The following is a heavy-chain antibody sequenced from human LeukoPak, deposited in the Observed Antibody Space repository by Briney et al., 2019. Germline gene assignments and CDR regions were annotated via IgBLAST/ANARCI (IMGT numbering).Heavy chain of an antibody. V-gene: IGHV1-2*02. CDR3: AKPLWYQLLQGYYGLDV. CDR1: GYTFNGYY. J-gene: IGHJ6*02. Sequence: ASVKVSCKASGYTFNGYYMHWVRQAPGQGLEWMGWINPNSGGTSYAQKFQGRVTMTTDTSISTAYMEVSRLESDDTAVYYCAKPLWYQLLQGYYGLDVWGQGTTVTASS. CDR2: INPNSGGT. D-gene: IGHD2-2*01.